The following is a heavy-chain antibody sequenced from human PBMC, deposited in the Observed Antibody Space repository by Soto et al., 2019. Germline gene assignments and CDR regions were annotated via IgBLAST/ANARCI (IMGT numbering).Heavy chain of an antibody. J-gene: IGHJ6*02. CDR3: TRPRRTYYYDSSGYSGLYYGMDV. CDR2: IKSKTDGGTT. V-gene: IGHV3-15*07. CDR1: GFTFSNAW. Sequence: GSLRLSCAASGFTFSNAWMNWVRQAPGKGLEWVGRIKSKTDGGTTDYAAPVKGRFTISRDDSKNTLYLQMNSLKTEDTAVYYCTRPRRTYYYDSSGYSGLYYGMDVWGQGTTVTVSS. D-gene: IGHD3-22*01.